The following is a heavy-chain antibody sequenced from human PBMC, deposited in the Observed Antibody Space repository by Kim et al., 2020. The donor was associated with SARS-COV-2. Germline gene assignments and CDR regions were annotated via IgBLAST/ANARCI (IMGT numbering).Heavy chain of an antibody. CDR1: GGSISSSTYS. D-gene: IGHD3-16*02. J-gene: IGHJ5*02. Sequence: SETLSLTCTVSGGSISSSTYSWGWIRQPPGKGLEWIGNKFYSGTTYYNPSLKSRVTISADTSKNEFSLKLTSVTAADTAVYYCARFIMITFGGVVVRGWFDPWGQGTLVTVSS. V-gene: IGHV4-39*01. CDR2: KFYSGTT. CDR3: ARFIMITFGGVVVRGWFDP.